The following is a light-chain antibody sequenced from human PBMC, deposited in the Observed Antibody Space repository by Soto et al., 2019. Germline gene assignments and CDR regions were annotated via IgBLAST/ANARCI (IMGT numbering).Light chain of an antibody. CDR3: AAWDDSLNGFYV. Sequence: QSVLTQPPSASATPGQRVTISCSGGRSNIGSNAVSWYQHLPGRAPKLLISRDNQRPSGVPDRFSGSKSGTSASLAISGLQADEEADYDGAAWDDSLNGFYVFGTGTKLTVL. V-gene: IGLV1-44*01. CDR1: RSNIGSNA. J-gene: IGLJ1*01. CDR2: RDN.